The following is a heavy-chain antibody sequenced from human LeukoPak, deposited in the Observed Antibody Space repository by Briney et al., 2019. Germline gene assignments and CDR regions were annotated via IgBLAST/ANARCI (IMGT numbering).Heavy chain of an antibody. V-gene: IGHV5-51*01. D-gene: IGHD6-19*01. CDR3: ARREKQWDLYYFDL. CDR1: GYIFSDYW. CDR2: IYPGDSDT. J-gene: IGHJ4*02. Sequence: GESLKISCKGSGYIFSDYWIGWVRQLPGKGLEWMGIIYPGDSDTRYSPSFQGQVTISADKSISTAYLHWSTLKASDTAMYYCARREKQWDLYYFDLWGQGSLVTVSS.